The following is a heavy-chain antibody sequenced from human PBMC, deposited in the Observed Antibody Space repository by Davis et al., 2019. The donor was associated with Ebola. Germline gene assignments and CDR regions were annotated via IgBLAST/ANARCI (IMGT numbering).Heavy chain of an antibody. CDR2: ISWNRGSV. J-gene: IGHJ4*02. Sequence: SLKISCAASGFTFDDCAMHWVRQRPGKGLEWVAGISWNRGSVDYADSVKGRFTISRDNAKNSLHLQMNSLRPEDTAVYYCTRDKSERYFYYFDHWGQGTLVTVSS. CDR1: GFTFDDCA. V-gene: IGHV3-9*01. CDR3: TRDKSERYFYYFDH. D-gene: IGHD3-9*01.